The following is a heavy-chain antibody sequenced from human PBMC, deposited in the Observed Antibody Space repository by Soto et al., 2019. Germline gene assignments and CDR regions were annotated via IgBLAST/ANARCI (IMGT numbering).Heavy chain of an antibody. CDR1: GGTFSSYA. CDR2: IIPIFGTA. J-gene: IGHJ6*02. Sequence: ASVKVSCKASGGTFSSYAISWVRQAPGQGLEWMGGIIPIFGTANYAQKFQGRVTITADKSTSTAYMELSSLRSEDTAVYYCARDHYDSSGYWSNYYYYGMDVWGQGTTVTVSS. D-gene: IGHD3-22*01. V-gene: IGHV1-69*06. CDR3: ARDHYDSSGYWSNYYYYGMDV.